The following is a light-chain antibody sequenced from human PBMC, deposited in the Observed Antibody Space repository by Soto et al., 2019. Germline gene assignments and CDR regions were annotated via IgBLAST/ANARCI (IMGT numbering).Light chain of an antibody. CDR1: QSISTS. J-gene: IGKJ2*01. V-gene: IGKV1-39*01. CDR3: LQTYTVPRT. Sequence: DIQMTQSPSSLSASVGDRVTITCRASQSISTSLCWFQQKPGRAPKLLISDASTLQSGVPSRFSGNGFGTDFTLTISSLQPEDFAAYYCLQTYTVPRTFGQGTNLDIK. CDR2: DAS.